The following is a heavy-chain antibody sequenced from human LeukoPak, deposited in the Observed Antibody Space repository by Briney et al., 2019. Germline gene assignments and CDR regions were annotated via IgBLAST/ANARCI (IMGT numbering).Heavy chain of an antibody. J-gene: IGHJ4*02. CDR1: GFTFSSYV. CDR2: ISGSGGST. CDR3: AKPGRIMITFGGVIVPSFDY. Sequence: PGGSLRLFCAASGFTFSSYVMSWVRQAPGKGLEWVSGISGSGGSTYYADSVRGRFTISSDNSKNTLDLQMNSLRAEDTAVYYCAKPGRIMITFGGVIVPSFDYWGQGTLVTVSS. V-gene: IGHV3-23*01. D-gene: IGHD3-16*02.